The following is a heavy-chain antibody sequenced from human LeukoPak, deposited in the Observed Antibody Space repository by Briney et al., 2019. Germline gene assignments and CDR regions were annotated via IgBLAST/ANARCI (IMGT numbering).Heavy chain of an antibody. Sequence: ASVKVSCKAPGYTFTGYYMHWVRQAPGQGLEWMGWINPNSGGTNYAQKFQGRVTMTRDTSISTAYMELSRLRSDDTAVYYCATTSSGRSYFDYWGQGTLVTVSS. CDR2: INPNSGGT. V-gene: IGHV1-2*02. CDR3: ATTSSGRSYFDY. CDR1: GYTFTGYY. J-gene: IGHJ4*02. D-gene: IGHD6-19*01.